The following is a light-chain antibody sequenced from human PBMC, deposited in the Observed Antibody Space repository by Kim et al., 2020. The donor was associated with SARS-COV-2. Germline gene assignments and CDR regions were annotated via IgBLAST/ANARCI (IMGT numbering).Light chain of an antibody. CDR2: EDD. Sequence: KTVTISCTRSSGNIASNFVQWHQQRPGSAPTTVIFEDDHRPSGVPDRFSGSIDSSSNSASPTISVLKTEDEADYYCQSYDSTNHWVFGGGTQLTVL. J-gene: IGLJ3*02. CDR1: SGNIASNF. CDR3: QSYDSTNHWV. V-gene: IGLV6-57*03.